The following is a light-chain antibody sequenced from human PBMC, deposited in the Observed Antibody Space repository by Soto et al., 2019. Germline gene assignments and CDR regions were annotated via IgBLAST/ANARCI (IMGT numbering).Light chain of an antibody. Sequence: EIVMTQSPATLSVSPGERATLSCRASQSVSSNYLAWYQRKPGQAPRLLIYGASSRATGIPDRFSGSGSGTDFTLTISRLEPEDFAVYYCQHYGRSRTFGQGTKVDIK. CDR3: QHYGRSRT. CDR2: GAS. J-gene: IGKJ1*01. CDR1: QSVSSNY. V-gene: IGKV3-20*01.